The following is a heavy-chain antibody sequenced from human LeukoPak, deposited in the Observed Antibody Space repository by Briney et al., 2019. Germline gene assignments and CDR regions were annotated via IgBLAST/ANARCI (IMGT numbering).Heavy chain of an antibody. V-gene: IGHV3-20*04. CDR2: INWNGGST. CDR3: ARDPSIGDYYDSGGNWFGP. D-gene: IGHD3-22*01. J-gene: IGHJ5*02. CDR1: GFTFDDYG. Sequence: GGSLRLSCAASGFTFDDYGMSWVRQAPGKGLEWVSGINWNGGSTGYADSVKGRFTISRDNAKNSLYLQMNSLRAEDTALYYCARDPSIGDYYDSGGNWFGPWGQGTLVTVSS.